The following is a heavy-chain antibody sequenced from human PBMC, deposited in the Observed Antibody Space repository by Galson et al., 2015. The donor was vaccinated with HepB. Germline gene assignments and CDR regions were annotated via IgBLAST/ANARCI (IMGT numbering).Heavy chain of an antibody. CDR1: GSPFTSYA. Sequence: VKVSCTAPGSPFTSYAINWVRQAPGQGLEWMGWMNPNSGNTGYAQKFQGRVTMTRNTSISTADMELSSRRAEDTAGYSCARTMFGGVIADNWYFDLWGRGTLVTVSS. D-gene: IGHD3-16*02. V-gene: IGHV1-8*01. J-gene: IGHJ2*01. CDR3: ARTMFGGVIADNWYFDL. CDR2: MNPNSGNT.